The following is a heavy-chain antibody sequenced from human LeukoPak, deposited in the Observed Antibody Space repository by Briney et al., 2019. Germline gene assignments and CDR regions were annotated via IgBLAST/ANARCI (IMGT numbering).Heavy chain of an antibody. V-gene: IGHV4-30-4*01. Sequence: KPSETLSLTCTVSGGSISSGDYYWSWIRQPPGKGLEWIGYIYYSGSTYYNPSLKSRVTISVDTSKNQFSLKLSSVTAADTAVYYCASAGARYSDTGGLYAFDFWGRGTMVTVSS. CDR1: GGSISSGDYY. CDR3: ASAGARYSDTGGLYAFDF. D-gene: IGHD2-8*02. CDR2: IYYSGST. J-gene: IGHJ3*01.